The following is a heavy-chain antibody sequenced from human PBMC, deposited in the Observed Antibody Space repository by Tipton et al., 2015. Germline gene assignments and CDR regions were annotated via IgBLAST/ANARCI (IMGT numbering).Heavy chain of an antibody. D-gene: IGHD3-22*01. Sequence: TLSLTCTVSGGSVSSDFYYWSWIRQPPGKGLEWIGYIFHSGSINYNPSRESRVIISIDTSKNQFSLHLSSVTAADTAVYYCAREVWYYDSSGYDYWGQGTLVTVSS. J-gene: IGHJ4*02. CDR3: AREVWYYDSSGYDY. CDR1: GGSVSSDFYY. CDR2: IFHSGSI. V-gene: IGHV4-61*01.